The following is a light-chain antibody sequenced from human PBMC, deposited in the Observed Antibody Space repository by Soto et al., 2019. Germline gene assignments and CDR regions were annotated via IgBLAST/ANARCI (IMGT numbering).Light chain of an antibody. Sequence: QAVVTQPASVSGSPGQSITISCSGTSSDVAGFKYVSWYQHHPGKAPKLMIYEVSDRPSGVSNRFSGSKSGSTASLTISGLQAEDEADYFCSSYTTNNTWVFGGGTKVTVL. V-gene: IGLV2-14*01. J-gene: IGLJ2*01. CDR1: SSDVAGFKY. CDR2: EVS. CDR3: SSYTTNNTWV.